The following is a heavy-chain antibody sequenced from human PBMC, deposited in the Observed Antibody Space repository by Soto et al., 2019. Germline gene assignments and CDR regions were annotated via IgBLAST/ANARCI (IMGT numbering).Heavy chain of an antibody. CDR2: ISGSGNST. Sequence: EVQLLESGGGLVQPGGSLRLSCAASGFTFSSYAMRWVRQAPVKGLEWVSAISGSGNSTYYADSVKGRFTISRDNSKNTLYLQMNSIRAEDTAVYYCARRGSGSYYAYWGQGPLVNVS. D-gene: IGHD1-26*01. CDR1: GFTFSSYA. J-gene: IGHJ4*02. V-gene: IGHV3-23*01. CDR3: ARRGSGSYYAY.